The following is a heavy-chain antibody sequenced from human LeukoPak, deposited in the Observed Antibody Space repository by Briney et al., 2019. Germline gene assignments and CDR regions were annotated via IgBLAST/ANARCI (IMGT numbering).Heavy chain of an antibody. V-gene: IGHV4-34*01. D-gene: IGHD6-13*01. J-gene: IGHJ2*01. CDR2: INHSGST. CDR3: ARVYYSSSYDYWYFDL. CDR1: GGSFSGYH. Sequence: SETLSLTCAVYGGSFSGYHWSWIRQPPGKGLEWIGEINHSGSTNYNPSLKSRVTISVDTSKNQFSLKLSSVTAADTAVYYCARVYYSSSYDYWYFDLWGRGTLVTVSS.